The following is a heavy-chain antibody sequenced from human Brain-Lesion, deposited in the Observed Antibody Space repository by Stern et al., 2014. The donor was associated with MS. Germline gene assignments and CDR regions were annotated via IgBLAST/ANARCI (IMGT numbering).Heavy chain of an antibody. J-gene: IGHJ5*02. Sequence: QVQLVESGAAVRKPGSSVKVSCKASGGLFRSDAISWVRQAPGQGLEWLGGIIPMTGEAHYAQKFLDRVTITADESTTTTYMDLNSLTSEDTALYYCARHWGTDLWGQGTLLTVSS. CDR2: IIPMTGEA. CDR3: ARHWGTDL. D-gene: IGHD7-27*01. V-gene: IGHV1-69*01. CDR1: GGLFRSDA.